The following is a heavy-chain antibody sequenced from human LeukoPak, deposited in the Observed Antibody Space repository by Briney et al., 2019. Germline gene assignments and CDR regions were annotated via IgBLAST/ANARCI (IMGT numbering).Heavy chain of an antibody. J-gene: IGHJ4*02. CDR3: XXAGXSSSWAWADX. CDR2: ISGSDDST. V-gene: IGHV3-23*01. CDR1: GFTFSSYA. Sequence: PGGSLRLSCAASGFTFSSYAMSWVRQAPGKGLEWVSVISGSDDSTYYADSVKGRFTISRDNSKNTLFMQMNSLRAEDTALYYXXXAGXSSSWAWADXWGQGTLXTVSS. D-gene: IGHD6-13*01.